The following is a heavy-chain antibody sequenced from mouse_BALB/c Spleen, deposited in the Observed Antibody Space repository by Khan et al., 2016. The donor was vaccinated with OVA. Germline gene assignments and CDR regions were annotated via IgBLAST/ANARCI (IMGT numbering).Heavy chain of an antibody. V-gene: IGHV1-9*01. Sequence: QVQLQQSGAELMKPGASVKISCTATGYTFSSYWIEWVKQRPGHGLEWIGEILPGSGRTNYNAKFKGKATFTADTSSNTAYMQLSSLTSEDSAVYSCARGDYYGCSSRFGYWGQGTLVTVSA. CDR3: ARGDYYGCSSRFGY. D-gene: IGHD1-1*01. CDR1: GYTFSSYW. CDR2: ILPGSGRT. J-gene: IGHJ3*01.